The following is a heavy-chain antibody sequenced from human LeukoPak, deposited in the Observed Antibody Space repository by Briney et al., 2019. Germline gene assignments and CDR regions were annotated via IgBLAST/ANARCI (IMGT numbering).Heavy chain of an antibody. CDR1: GGSLSSYY. CDR3: ARSREWLFPDY. CDR2: IYTSGRT. D-gene: IGHD3-3*01. J-gene: IGHJ4*02. Sequence: PSEPLSLTCTVSGGSLSSYYWSWLRQPAGRGLEWIGRIYTSGRTNYNPPLKSRVTLSVDTSKNQFSLKLSSVTAAYTAVYYCARSREWLFPDYWGQGTLVTVSS. V-gene: IGHV4-4*07.